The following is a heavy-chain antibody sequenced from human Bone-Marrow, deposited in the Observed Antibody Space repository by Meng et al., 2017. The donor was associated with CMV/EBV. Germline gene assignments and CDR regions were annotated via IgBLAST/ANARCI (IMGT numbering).Heavy chain of an antibody. Sequence: SETLSLTCTVSGGSVSRSNYYWGWIRQPPGKGLEWIGSIYYSGSTYYNPSLKSRVTISIDTSKNKFSLKLNSVTAADTALYYCARDHNFDNVFDIWGQGTMVTFSS. V-gene: IGHV4-39*07. CDR2: IYYSGST. CDR3: ARDHNFDNVFDI. D-gene: IGHD3-9*01. CDR1: GGSVSRSNYY. J-gene: IGHJ3*02.